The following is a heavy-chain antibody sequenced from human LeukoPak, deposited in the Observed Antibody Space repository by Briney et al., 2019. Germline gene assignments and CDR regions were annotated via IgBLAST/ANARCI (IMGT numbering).Heavy chain of an antibody. Sequence: ASVKVSXKASGYTFTGYYMHWVRQAPGQGLEWMGRINPNSGGTNYAQKFQGRVTMTRDTSISTAYMELSRLRSDDTAVYYCARADCSSTSCLNAFDIWGQGTMVTVSS. CDR2: INPNSGGT. CDR3: ARADCSSTSCLNAFDI. D-gene: IGHD2-2*01. CDR1: GYTFTGYY. J-gene: IGHJ3*02. V-gene: IGHV1-2*06.